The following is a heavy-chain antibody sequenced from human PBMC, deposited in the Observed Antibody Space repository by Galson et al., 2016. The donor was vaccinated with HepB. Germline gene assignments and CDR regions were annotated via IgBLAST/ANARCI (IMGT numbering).Heavy chain of an antibody. J-gene: IGHJ4*02. Sequence: SETLSPTCTVSGDSISNVGRHWGWFRQSPEMGLEYIGSIHSSGTSYYNPSLTSRVTVSADMSRNQFFLSLPSVTAADTAIYYCVRLGTAAAVANRWGGVYWSQGTRVTVSS. CDR1: GDSISNVGRH. V-gene: IGHV4-39*01. D-gene: IGHD6-13*01. CDR2: IHSSGTS. CDR3: VRLGTAAAVANRWGGVY.